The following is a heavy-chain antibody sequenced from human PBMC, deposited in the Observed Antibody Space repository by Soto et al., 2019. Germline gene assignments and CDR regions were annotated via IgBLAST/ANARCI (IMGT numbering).Heavy chain of an antibody. D-gene: IGHD2-21*02. CDR2: ISAYNGNT. CDR3: ARSHRIVVVTAVDY. V-gene: IGHV1-18*01. J-gene: IGHJ4*02. CDR1: GYTFTSYG. Sequence: GASVKVSCKASGYTFTSYGISWVRQAPGQGLEWMGWISAYNGNTNYAQKLQGRVTMTTDTYTSTAYMELRSLRSDDTAVYYCARSHRIVVVTAVDYWGQGTLVTVSS.